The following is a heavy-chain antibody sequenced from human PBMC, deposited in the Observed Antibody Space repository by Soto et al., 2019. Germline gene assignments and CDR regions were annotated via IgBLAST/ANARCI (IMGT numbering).Heavy chain of an antibody. V-gene: IGHV3-11*01. CDR2: IGSSGRTI. CDR1: GFNFSDYY. Sequence: QVQLVESGGGLVKPGESLRLSCAASGFNFSDYYMTWIRKAPGKGLEWVSSIGSSGRTIYYADSVKGRFTISRDNAKKSVILQMSSLSVEDTAVYYCASGGSLAPEYWGQGTLVTVSS. CDR3: ASGGSLAPEY. J-gene: IGHJ4*02. D-gene: IGHD3-16*01.